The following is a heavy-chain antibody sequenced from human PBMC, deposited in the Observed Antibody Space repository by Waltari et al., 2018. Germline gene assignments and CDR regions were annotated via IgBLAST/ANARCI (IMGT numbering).Heavy chain of an antibody. J-gene: IGHJ4*02. CDR1: RGSFSSYH. CDR3: ARPSVAARLGSLDY. D-gene: IGHD6-6*01. Sequence: QVHLPQWGAGLLKPSETLSLTCDVSRGSFSSYHWTWVRQSPGKGLEWIGETDHRGRATDNPNLEGRVTISVDTPNNHFSLNLTSVTAADTAVYYCARPSVAARLGSLDYWGQG. V-gene: IGHV4-34*01. CDR2: TDHRGRA.